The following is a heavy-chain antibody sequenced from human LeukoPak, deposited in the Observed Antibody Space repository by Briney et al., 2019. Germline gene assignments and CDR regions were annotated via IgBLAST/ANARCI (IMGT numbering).Heavy chain of an antibody. CDR3: TRHFAGGAIDY. CDR2: IYPGDSDT. J-gene: IGHJ4*02. CDR1: GYSFSTYW. D-gene: IGHD3-10*01. Sequence: GESLKISCQGSGYSFSTYWIAWLRQMPGKGLEWMGDIYPGDSDTRHSPSFQGQVTMSADKSITTAYLQWSSLQASDTAIYYCTRHFAGGAIDYWGQGTLVTVSS. V-gene: IGHV5-51*01.